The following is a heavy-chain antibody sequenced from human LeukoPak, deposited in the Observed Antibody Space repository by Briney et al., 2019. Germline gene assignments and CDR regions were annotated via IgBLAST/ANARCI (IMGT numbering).Heavy chain of an antibody. CDR3: AGTTTVTTKRFQH. D-gene: IGHD4-17*01. CDR2: ISSSGSIT. V-gene: IGHV3-48*03. CDR1: GFSFSSYE. J-gene: IGHJ1*01. Sequence: PGGSLRLSCADSGFSFSSYEMNWVRQAPGKGLEWISYISSSGSITFYADSEKGRFTISRDNARNSLYLQMNSLTAEDTAIYYCAGTTTVTTKRFQHWGQGTLVTVSS.